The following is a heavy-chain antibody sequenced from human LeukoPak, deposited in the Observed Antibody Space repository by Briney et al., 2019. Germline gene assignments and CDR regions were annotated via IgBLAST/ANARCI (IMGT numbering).Heavy chain of an antibody. J-gene: IGHJ5*02. CDR1: GYTFTSYA. CDR2: IIPIFGTA. Sequence: SVKVSCKASGYTFTSYAISWVRQAPGQGLEWMGGIIPIFGTANYAQKFQGRVTITADGSTSTAYMELSSLRSEDTAVYYCARCYSGSYYWFDPWGQGTLVTVSS. CDR3: ARCYSGSYYWFDP. V-gene: IGHV1-69*13. D-gene: IGHD1-26*01.